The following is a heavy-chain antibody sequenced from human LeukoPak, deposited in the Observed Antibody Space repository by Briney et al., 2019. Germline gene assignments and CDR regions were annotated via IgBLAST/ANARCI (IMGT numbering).Heavy chain of an antibody. CDR2: ISSSSYI. V-gene: IGHV3-21*01. D-gene: IGHD3-22*01. CDR3: ARDKGGYGAFDI. Sequence: TGGSLRLSCAASGFTFSSYSMTWVRQAPGKGLEWVSSISSSSYIYYADSVKGRFTISRDNAKNSLYLQMNSLRAEDTAVYYCARDKGGYGAFDIWGQGTMVTVSS. J-gene: IGHJ3*02. CDR1: GFTFSSYS.